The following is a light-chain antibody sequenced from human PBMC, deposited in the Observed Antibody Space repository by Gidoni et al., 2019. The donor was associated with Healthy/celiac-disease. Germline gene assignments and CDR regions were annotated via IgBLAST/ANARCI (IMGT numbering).Light chain of an antibody. J-gene: IGLJ2*01. CDR1: SSNIGAGYD. V-gene: IGLV1-40*01. Sequence: QSVLTQPPSVSGPPGQRVTISCTGSSSNIGAGYDVHWYQQLPGTAPKLLIYGNSNRPSGVPDRFSGSKSGTSASLAITGLQAEDEADYYCQSYDSSEEVFGGGTKLTVL. CDR3: QSYDSSEEV. CDR2: GNS.